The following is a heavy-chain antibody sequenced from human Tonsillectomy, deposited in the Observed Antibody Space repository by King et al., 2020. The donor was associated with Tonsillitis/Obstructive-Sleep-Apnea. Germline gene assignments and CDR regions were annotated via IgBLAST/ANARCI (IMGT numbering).Heavy chain of an antibody. V-gene: IGHV5-51*01. Sequence: VQLVESGAEVKKPGESLKISCQGSGYSFYNYWIGWVRQMPGKGLEWMGIIYPGDSDTRYSPSFQGQVTISTDKPISTASLQWSSLKASDTAIYYCARRVVSSTTHSFDYWGQGTLVTVSS. CDR1: GYSFYNYW. D-gene: IGHD2/OR15-2a*01. CDR3: ARRVVSSTTHSFDY. CDR2: IYPGDSDT. J-gene: IGHJ4*02.